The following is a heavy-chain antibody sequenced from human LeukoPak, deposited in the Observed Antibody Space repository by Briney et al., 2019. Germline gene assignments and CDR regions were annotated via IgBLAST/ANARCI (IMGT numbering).Heavy chain of an antibody. CDR2: IKQDGSEK. J-gene: IGHJ4*02. D-gene: IGHD3-10*01. Sequence: GGSLRLSCAASGFTFSSYWMSWVRQAPGKALEWVANIKQDGSEKYYVDSVKGRFTISRDNAKNSLYLQMNSLRAEDTAVYYCERGMVRGIWSPFDYWGQGTLVTVSS. CDR3: ERGMVRGIWSPFDY. CDR1: GFTFSSYW. V-gene: IGHV3-7*01.